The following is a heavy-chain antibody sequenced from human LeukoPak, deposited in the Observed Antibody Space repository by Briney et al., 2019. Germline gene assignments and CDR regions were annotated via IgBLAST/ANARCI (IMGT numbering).Heavy chain of an antibody. CDR1: GYTFTSYG. J-gene: IGHJ5*02. V-gene: IGHV1-18*01. CDR3: ARVGPTWVRYNWFDP. D-gene: IGHD4/OR15-4a*01. CDR2: SSAYNGNT. Sequence: ASVKVSCKASGYTFTSYGISLVRQAPGQGLEWMGWSSAYNGNTNYAQELQGRVTMTTDTSTSTAYMELRSLRSDDTAVYYCARVGPTWVRYNWFDPWGQGTLVTVSS.